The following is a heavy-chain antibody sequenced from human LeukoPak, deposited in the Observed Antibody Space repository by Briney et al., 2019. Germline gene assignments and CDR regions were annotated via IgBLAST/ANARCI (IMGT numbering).Heavy chain of an antibody. V-gene: IGHV4-34*01. CDR1: GGSFSGYY. Sequence: NTSEILSLTCAVYGGSFSGYYWSWIRQPPGKGLEWIGEINHSGSTNYNPSLKSRVTISVDTSKNQFSLKLSSVTAADTAVYYCARGGYSGYDPTNWFDPWGQGTLVTVSS. CDR2: INHSGST. D-gene: IGHD5-12*01. J-gene: IGHJ5*02. CDR3: ARGGYSGYDPTNWFDP.